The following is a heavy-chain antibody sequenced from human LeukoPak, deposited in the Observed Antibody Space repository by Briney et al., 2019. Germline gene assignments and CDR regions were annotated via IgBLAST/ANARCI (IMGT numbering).Heavy chain of an antibody. CDR3: ARGVLRYFDWLSNSPGASDI. CDR2: INHSGST. CDR1: GGSFSGYY. Sequence: SETLSLTCAVYGGSFSGYYWSWIRQPPGKGLEWIGEINHSGSTNYNPSLKSRVTISVDTSKNQFSLKLSSVTAADTAVYYCARGVLRYFDWLSNSPGASDIWGQGTMVTVSS. V-gene: IGHV4-34*01. J-gene: IGHJ3*02. D-gene: IGHD3-9*01.